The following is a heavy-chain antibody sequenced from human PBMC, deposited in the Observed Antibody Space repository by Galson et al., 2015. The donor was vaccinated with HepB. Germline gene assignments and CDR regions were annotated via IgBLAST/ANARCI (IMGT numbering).Heavy chain of an antibody. J-gene: IGHJ3*02. CDR1: GYTFTDYY. CDR3: ANLGTPGTTVDDAFDI. Sequence: SVKVSCRASGYTFTDYYMHWVRQAPGQGLEWMGRINPNSGGTNYAQKFQGRVTMTRDTSISTAYMELSRLRSDDTAVYYCANLGTPGTTVDDAFDIWGQGTMVTVSS. CDR2: INPNSGGT. D-gene: IGHD1-1*01. V-gene: IGHV1-2*06.